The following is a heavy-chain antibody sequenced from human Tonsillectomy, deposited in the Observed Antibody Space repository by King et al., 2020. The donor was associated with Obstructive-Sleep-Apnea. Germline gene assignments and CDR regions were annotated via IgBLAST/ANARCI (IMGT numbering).Heavy chain of an antibody. D-gene: IGHD3-3*01. CDR1: GFTFRWDS. CDR3: ARDWGNEWLPLYYYGMDV. J-gene: IGHJ6*02. V-gene: IGHV3-48*04. CDR2: LSRGSGTL. Sequence: VQLVGSGGGLVQSGGSLRLSFEAPGFTFRWDSMNWGRQGPGEGGGWGSSLSRGSGTLYYADSVKGRLTISRENAKNSLYLQMNSLRAEDTAVYYCARDWGNEWLPLYYYGMDVWGQGTTVTVSS.